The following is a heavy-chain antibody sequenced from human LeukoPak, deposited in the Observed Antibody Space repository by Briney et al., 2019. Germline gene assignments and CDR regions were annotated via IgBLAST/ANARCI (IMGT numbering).Heavy chain of an antibody. CDR2: IYPGDSDT. D-gene: IGHD6-6*01. Sequence: GESLKISCKGSGYSFTSYWIVWVRQMPGKGLEWRGIIYPGDSDTRYSPSFQGQVTISADKSITTAYLQWSSLKASDTAIYYCARWGRSSVDGMDVWGQGTTVTVSS. CDR3: ARWGRSSVDGMDV. J-gene: IGHJ6*02. CDR1: GYSFTSYW. V-gene: IGHV5-51*01.